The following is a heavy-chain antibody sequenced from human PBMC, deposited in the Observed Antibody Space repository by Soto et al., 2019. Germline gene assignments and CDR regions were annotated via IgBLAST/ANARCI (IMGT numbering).Heavy chain of an antibody. CDR3: ARGLYYYDSRGYYI. V-gene: IGHV3-48*01. CDR1: GFTFSSYS. D-gene: IGHD3-22*01. Sequence: PGGSLRLSCAASGFTFSSYSMNWVRQAPGKGLEWVSYISSSSSTIYYADSVKGRFTISRDNAKNSLYLQMISLRAEDTAVYYCARGLYYYDSRGYYIWGQGTLVTVSS. J-gene: IGHJ4*02. CDR2: ISSSSSTI.